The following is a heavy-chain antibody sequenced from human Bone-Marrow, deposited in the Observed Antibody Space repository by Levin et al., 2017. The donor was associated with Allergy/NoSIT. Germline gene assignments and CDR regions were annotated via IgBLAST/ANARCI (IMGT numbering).Heavy chain of an antibody. CDR3: ARDLRNLGVGPGRDDSFDP. Sequence: GGSLRLSCVASGFTFSDYTMNWVRQAPGKGLECVSSISSNVNYVYYADSVKGRFTISRDNSKNSLFLQMNSLRAEDTGVYYCARDLRNLGVGPGRDDSFDPWGQGTLVTVSS. V-gene: IGHV3-21*06. CDR2: ISSNVNYV. J-gene: IGHJ5*02. CDR1: GFTFSDYT. D-gene: IGHD2-21*01.